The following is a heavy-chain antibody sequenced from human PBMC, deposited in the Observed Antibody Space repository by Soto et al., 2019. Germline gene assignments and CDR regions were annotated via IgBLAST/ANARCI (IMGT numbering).Heavy chain of an antibody. CDR2: ISYSGST. D-gene: IGHD6-19*01. CDR3: MSYKSGWEY. V-gene: IGHV4-39*01. CDR1: GVSISSRDYY. Sequence: QLQLQESGPGLVQPLETLSLTCTVSGVSISSRDYYWGWIRQPPGKGLEWIGMISYSGSTYYSPSLKSRVTISADTSNNQLSLRLSSVTAADTAVFHCMSYKSGWEYWGQGTVVTVSS. J-gene: IGHJ4*02.